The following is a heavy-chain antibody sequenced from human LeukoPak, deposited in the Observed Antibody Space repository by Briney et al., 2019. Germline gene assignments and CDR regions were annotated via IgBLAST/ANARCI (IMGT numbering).Heavy chain of an antibody. J-gene: IGHJ5*02. Sequence: GGSLRLSCAASGFTFSDYYMSWVRQAPGKGLEWVSFLSGSGEIIYYADSVKGRFTISRDNAKNSLYLQMNSLRAEDTAVYHCARAGQNDWFDPWGQGTLVTVSS. CDR3: ARAGQNDWFDP. V-gene: IGHV3-11*01. CDR2: LSGSGEII. CDR1: GFTFSDYY.